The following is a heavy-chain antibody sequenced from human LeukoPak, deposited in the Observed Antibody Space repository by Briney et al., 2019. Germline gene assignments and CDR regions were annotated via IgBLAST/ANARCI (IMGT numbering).Heavy chain of an antibody. Sequence: SETLSLTCTVSGGSTSNYFCTWLRQSAGKGLEWIGRIHTSGSTNYNPSLKSRGSMSVDTSKNQLSLKLSSVTAADTAVYYCARDPEGHGYYFDYWGQGALVTVSS. CDR1: GGSTSNYF. CDR2: IHTSGST. D-gene: IGHD3-3*01. CDR3: ARDPEGHGYYFDY. V-gene: IGHV4-4*07. J-gene: IGHJ4*02.